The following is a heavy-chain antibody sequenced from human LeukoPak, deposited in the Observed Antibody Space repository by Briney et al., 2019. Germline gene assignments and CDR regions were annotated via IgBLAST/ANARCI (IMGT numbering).Heavy chain of an antibody. J-gene: IGHJ3*02. D-gene: IGHD3-22*01. V-gene: IGHV4-39*07. CDR3: ARDNGYYYDSSGYAI. Sequence: SETLSLTCSVSGGSISSSSYFWGWIRQPPGKGLEWIASVHHSGSTYYNPSLKSRLTISVDTSKNQFSLKLSSVTAADTAVYYCARDNGYYYDSSGYAIWGQGTMVTVSS. CDR1: GGSISSSSYF. CDR2: VHHSGST.